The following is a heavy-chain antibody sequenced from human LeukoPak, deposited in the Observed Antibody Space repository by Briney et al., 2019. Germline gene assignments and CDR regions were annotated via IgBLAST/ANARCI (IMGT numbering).Heavy chain of an antibody. V-gene: IGHV4-59*08. J-gene: IGHJ4*02. CDR3: ARLGDFDY. D-gene: IGHD3-16*01. CDR1: GGSISSYY. Sequence: SETLSLTCTVSGGSISSYYWSWIRQPPGKGLEWIGYIYYSGRTNYNPSLKGRVTISVDTSKNQFSLKLSSVTAADTAVYYCARLGDFDYWGQGTLVTVSS. CDR2: IYYSGRT.